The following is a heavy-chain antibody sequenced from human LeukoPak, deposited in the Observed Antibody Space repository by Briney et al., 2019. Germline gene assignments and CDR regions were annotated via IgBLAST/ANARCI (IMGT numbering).Heavy chain of an antibody. V-gene: IGHV4-39*07. Sequence: PSETLSHTCTVSGGSISSSSYYWGWIRQPPGKGLEWIGSIYYSGSTYYNPSLKSRVTISVDTSKNQFSLKLSSVTAADTAVYYCARDGIVGAMNYWGQGTLVNVSS. J-gene: IGHJ4*02. CDR1: GGSISSSSYY. D-gene: IGHD1-26*01. CDR2: IYYSGST. CDR3: ARDGIVGAMNY.